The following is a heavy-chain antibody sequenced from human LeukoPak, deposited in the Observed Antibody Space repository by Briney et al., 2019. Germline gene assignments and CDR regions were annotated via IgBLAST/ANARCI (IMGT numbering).Heavy chain of an antibody. CDR1: GYSISSGYY. D-gene: IGHD2-2*02. Sequence: SETLYLTCAVSGYSISSGYYWGWIRQPPGKGREWVGSIYHSRSTYYNPSLKTRVTISVDTPKNQFSLKLSSVTAADTAVYYCARATGYCSSTSCYNYFDYWGQGTLVTVSS. CDR3: ARATGYCSSTSCYNYFDY. CDR2: IYHSRST. J-gene: IGHJ4*02. V-gene: IGHV4-38-2*01.